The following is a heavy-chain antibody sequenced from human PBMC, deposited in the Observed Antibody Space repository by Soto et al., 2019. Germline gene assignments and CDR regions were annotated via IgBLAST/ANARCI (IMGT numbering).Heavy chain of an antibody. CDR1: GGSISSYY. Sequence: SETLSLTCTGSGGSISSYYWSWIRQPPGKGLEWIGYIYYSGSTNYNPSLKSRVTISVDTSKNQFSLKLSSVTAADTAVYYCARAQGVYGMDVWGQGTTVTVSS. CDR2: IYYSGST. V-gene: IGHV4-59*01. D-gene: IGHD3-16*01. CDR3: ARAQGVYGMDV. J-gene: IGHJ6*02.